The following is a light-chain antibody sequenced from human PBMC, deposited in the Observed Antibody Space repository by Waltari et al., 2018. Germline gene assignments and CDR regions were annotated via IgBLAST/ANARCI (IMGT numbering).Light chain of an antibody. J-gene: IGLJ1*01. Sequence: SYALTQPPSVSVAPGTTARITCGGDNIGSYSVHWYQQKPGQAPVLVIFYDSDRPSGSPERFSGSNSGNTATRTISSVEAGDEAKYYCHVWHPDMDPGVFGPGTEVSV. CDR2: YDS. V-gene: IGLV3-21*04. CDR1: NIGSYS. CDR3: HVWHPDMDPGV.